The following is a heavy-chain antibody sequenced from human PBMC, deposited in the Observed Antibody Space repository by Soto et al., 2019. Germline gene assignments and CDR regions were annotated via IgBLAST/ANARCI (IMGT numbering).Heavy chain of an antibody. J-gene: IGHJ6*02. Sequence: SETLSLTCTVSGDSVTSVSDYWSWIRQPPGKGLEWFGYIYYSGSADYNPSLGSRVTISIDTSKNQFSLKLTSVTAADTAVYYCARGVGFGYYYYHMDLWGQGTTVTVSS. CDR1: GDSVTSVSDY. CDR2: IYYSGSA. D-gene: IGHD3-10*01. V-gene: IGHV4-61*01. CDR3: ARGVGFGYYYYHMDL.